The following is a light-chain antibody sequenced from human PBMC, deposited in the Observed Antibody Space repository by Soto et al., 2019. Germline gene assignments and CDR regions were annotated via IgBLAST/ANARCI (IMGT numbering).Light chain of an antibody. CDR2: EVS. Sequence: QSALTQPASVSGSPGQSITISCTGTSSDVGGYNYVSWYQQHPGKAPKLMIYEVSNRPSGVSNRFSGSKSGNTASLTISGLQAVDEADYYCSSHTSSSTRVFGGGTKLTVL. CDR1: SSDVGGYNY. V-gene: IGLV2-14*01. J-gene: IGLJ3*02. CDR3: SSHTSSSTRV.